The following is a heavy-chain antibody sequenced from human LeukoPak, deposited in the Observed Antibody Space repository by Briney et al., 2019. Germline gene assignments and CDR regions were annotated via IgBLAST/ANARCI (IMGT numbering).Heavy chain of an antibody. CDR3: ARVPHYDILTGYPYYFDY. D-gene: IGHD3-9*01. CDR1: GFTFSSYW. CDR2: IKQDGSEK. Sequence: GGSLRLSCAASGFTFSSYWMSWVRQAPGKGLEWVANIKQDGSEKYYVDSVKGRFTISRDNAKNSLYLQMNSLRAEDTAVYYCARVPHYDILTGYPYYFDYWSQGTLVTVSS. J-gene: IGHJ4*02. V-gene: IGHV3-7*01.